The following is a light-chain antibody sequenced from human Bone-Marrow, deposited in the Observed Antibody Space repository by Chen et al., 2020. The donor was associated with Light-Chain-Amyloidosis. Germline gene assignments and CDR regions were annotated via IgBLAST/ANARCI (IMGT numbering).Light chain of an antibody. Sequence: SNELTQPPSVSESPGQTARITCSGDDLPTKYAYWYQQKPGQASVLVIHRDTERPAGISEGFSGSSSGTTATLTISGVQAEDEADYHCQSADSSGTYEVIFGGGTKLTVL. CDR2: RDT. J-gene: IGLJ2*01. V-gene: IGLV3-25*03. CDR3: QSADSSGTYEVI. CDR1: DLPTKY.